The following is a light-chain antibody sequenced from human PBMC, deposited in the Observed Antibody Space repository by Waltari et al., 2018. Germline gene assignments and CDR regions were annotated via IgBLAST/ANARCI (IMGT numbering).Light chain of an antibody. CDR1: QRVSRA. V-gene: IGKV3-20*01. CDR3: QHYVNLPVT. CDR2: AAS. Sequence: EIVLTQSPGTLSLSPGERATLSCRASQRVSRALAWYQQKPGQAPRLLIYAASTRATGVPDSLSGSGSGTDFSLTISRLDPEDFAVYYCQHYVNLPVTCGQGTKVEI. J-gene: IGKJ1*01.